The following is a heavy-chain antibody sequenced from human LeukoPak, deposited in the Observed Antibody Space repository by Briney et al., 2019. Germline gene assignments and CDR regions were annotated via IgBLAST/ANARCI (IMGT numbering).Heavy chain of an antibody. Sequence: SETLSLTCTVSGGSISSGDYYWSWIRQPPGKGLEWIGYIYYSGSTNYNPSLKSRVTISVDTSKNQFSLKLSSVTAADTAVYYCARGPPGARLFDYWGQGTLVTVSS. CDR3: ARGPPGARLFDY. V-gene: IGHV4-61*08. D-gene: IGHD1-26*01. CDR2: IYYSGST. CDR1: GGSISSGDYY. J-gene: IGHJ4*02.